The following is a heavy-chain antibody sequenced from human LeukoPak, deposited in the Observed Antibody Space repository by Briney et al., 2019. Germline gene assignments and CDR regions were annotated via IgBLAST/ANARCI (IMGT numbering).Heavy chain of an antibody. D-gene: IGHD6-19*01. V-gene: IGHV3-30*18. CDR3: AKDRNGIAVAGSDY. CDR2: ISYDGSNK. Sequence: PGGSLRLSCAASGFTFSSYGMHWVRQAPGKGLEWVAVISYDGSNKCYADSVKGRFTISRGNSKNTLYLQMNSLRAEDTAVYYCAKDRNGIAVAGSDYWGQGTLVTVSS. J-gene: IGHJ4*02. CDR1: GFTFSSYG.